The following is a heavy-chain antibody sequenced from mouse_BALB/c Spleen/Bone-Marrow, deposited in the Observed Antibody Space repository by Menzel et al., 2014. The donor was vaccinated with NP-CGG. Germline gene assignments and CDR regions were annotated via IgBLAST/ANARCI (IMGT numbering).Heavy chain of an antibody. D-gene: IGHD2-4*01. Sequence: VMLVESGPELVRPGVSVEISCKGSGYTFTDYAMHWVRQSHAKSLEWIGVISTYSGNTNYNQKFKGKATMTVDKSSSTAYMELARLTSEDSAIYYCARGSMITTDWFAYWGQGTLVTVSA. CDR3: ARGSMITTDWFAY. CDR1: GYTFTDYA. CDR2: ISTYSGNT. J-gene: IGHJ3*01. V-gene: IGHV1-67*01.